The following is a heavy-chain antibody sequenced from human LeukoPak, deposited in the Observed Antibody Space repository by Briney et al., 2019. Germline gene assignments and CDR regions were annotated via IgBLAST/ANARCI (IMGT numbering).Heavy chain of an antibody. D-gene: IGHD6-13*01. J-gene: IGHJ4*02. Sequence: GGSLRLSCAASGFTFSSYSMNWVRQAPGKGLEWVSSVSSSSSYIYYADSVKGRFTISRDNAKNSLYLQMNSLRAEDTAVYYCARDYSAWAAGTRIDYWGQGTLVTVSS. CDR3: ARDYSAWAAGTRIDY. V-gene: IGHV3-21*01. CDR1: GFTFSSYS. CDR2: VSSSSSYI.